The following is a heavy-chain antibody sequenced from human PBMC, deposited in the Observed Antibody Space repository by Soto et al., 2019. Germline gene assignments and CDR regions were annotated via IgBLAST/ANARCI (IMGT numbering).Heavy chain of an antibody. CDR2: INPSGGST. D-gene: IGHD1-26*01. J-gene: IGHJ1*01. V-gene: IGHV1-46*01. CDR3: ALRSTTYAEYFQH. CDR1: GYTFTSYY. Sequence: QVQLVQSGAEVKKPGASVKVSCKASGYTFTSYYMHWVRQAPGQGLEWKGIINPSGGSTSYAQKFQGRVTMSRDTSTSTVYMELSSLRSEDTAMYYCALRSTTYAEYFQHWGQGTLVTVSS.